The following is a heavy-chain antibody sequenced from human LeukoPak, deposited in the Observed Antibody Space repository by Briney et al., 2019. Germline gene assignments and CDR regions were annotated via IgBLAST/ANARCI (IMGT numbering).Heavy chain of an antibody. Sequence: GGSLRLSCVVSGFTFSRYSMNWVRQAPGKGLEWVSSISSSGSTIYYADSVKGRFTISRDNAKNSLYLQMNSLRAEDTAVYYCAELGITMIGGVWGKGTTVTISS. D-gene: IGHD3-10*02. V-gene: IGHV3-48*04. CDR1: GFTFSRYS. CDR2: ISSSGSTI. J-gene: IGHJ6*04. CDR3: AELGITMIGGV.